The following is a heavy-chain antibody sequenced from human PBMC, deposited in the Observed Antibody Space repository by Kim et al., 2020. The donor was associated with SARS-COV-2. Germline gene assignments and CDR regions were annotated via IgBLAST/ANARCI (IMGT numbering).Heavy chain of an antibody. CDR3: ARGGICSGGSCLDYYYYGMDV. V-gene: IGHV3-21*04. D-gene: IGHD2-15*01. J-gene: IGHJ6*02. CDR2: ISSSSSYI. CDR1: GFTFSSYS. Sequence: GGSLRLSCAASGFTFSSYSMNWVRQAPGKGLEWVSSISSSSSYIYYADSVKGRFTISRDNAKNSLYLQMNSLRAEDTAVYYCARGGICSGGSCLDYYYYGMDVWGQGTTVTVSS.